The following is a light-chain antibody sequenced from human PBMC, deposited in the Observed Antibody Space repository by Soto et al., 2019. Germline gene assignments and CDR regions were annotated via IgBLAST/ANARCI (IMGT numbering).Light chain of an antibody. CDR2: GAS. J-gene: IGKJ1*01. CDR3: QQTYNTPWT. Sequence: DIQITQSPSSLSASVVDRGTITCGASQSISTYLHWYQQKPGKAPNLLIYGASSLQSGVPSRFRGSGSGTDFTLTIISLQPEDFATYFCQQTYNTPWTFGQGTKVDIK. V-gene: IGKV1-39*01. CDR1: QSISTY.